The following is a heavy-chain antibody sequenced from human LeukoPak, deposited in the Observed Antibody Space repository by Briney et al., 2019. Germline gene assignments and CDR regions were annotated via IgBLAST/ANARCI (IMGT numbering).Heavy chain of an antibody. Sequence: GGSLRLSCAASGFTFSSYSMNWVRQAPGKGLEWVSYISSSSSTIYYADSVKGRFTISRDNAKNSLYLQMNSLRAEDTAVYYCASGYSSDYGGNTYWGQGTLVTVSS. CDR3: ASGYSSDYGGNTY. CDR2: ISSSSSTI. CDR1: GFTFSSYS. J-gene: IGHJ4*02. D-gene: IGHD4-23*01. V-gene: IGHV3-48*04.